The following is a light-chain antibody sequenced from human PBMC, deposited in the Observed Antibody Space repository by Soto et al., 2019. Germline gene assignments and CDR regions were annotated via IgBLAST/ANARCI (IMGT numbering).Light chain of an antibody. Sequence: QSVLTQPPSASGSPGQSVTISCTGTSSDVGGYNFVSWYQQYPGKAPKLMIYGVSKRPSGVPDRFSGSKSGNTASLTVSGLQAEDEADYYCSSYAGSDNYVFGTGTKVTVL. V-gene: IGLV2-8*01. CDR2: GVS. CDR1: SSDVGGYNF. CDR3: SSYAGSDNYV. J-gene: IGLJ1*01.